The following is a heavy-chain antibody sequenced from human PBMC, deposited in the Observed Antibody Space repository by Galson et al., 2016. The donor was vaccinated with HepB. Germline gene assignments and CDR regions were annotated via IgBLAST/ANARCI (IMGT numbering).Heavy chain of an antibody. J-gene: IGHJ6*02. Sequence: SLRLSCAASGFTFSSYGMHWVRQAPGKGLEWVAVISYDGSNKYYADSVKGRFTISRDNSKNTLYLQMNSLRAEDTAVYYCAKVRQLAYSYGMDVWGQGTTGTVSS. CDR1: GFTFSSYG. V-gene: IGHV3-30*18. CDR2: ISYDGSNK. D-gene: IGHD6-6*01. CDR3: AKVRQLAYSYGMDV.